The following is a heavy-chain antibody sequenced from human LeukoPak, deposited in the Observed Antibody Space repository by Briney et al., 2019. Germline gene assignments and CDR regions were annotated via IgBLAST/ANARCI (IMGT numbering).Heavy chain of an antibody. CDR1: GYTFTSYG. CDR2: ISAYNGNT. J-gene: IGHJ4*02. V-gene: IGHV1-18*01. Sequence: ASVKVSCKASGYTFTSYGISWVRQAPGQGLEWMGWISAYNGNTNYAQKLQGRVTMTTDTSTGTAYMELRSLRSDDTAVYYCARGRYDILTGYSFDYWGQGTLVTVSS. CDR3: ARGRYDILTGYSFDY. D-gene: IGHD3-9*01.